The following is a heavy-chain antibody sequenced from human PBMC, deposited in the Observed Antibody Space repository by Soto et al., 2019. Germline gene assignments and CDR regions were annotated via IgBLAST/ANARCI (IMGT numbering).Heavy chain of an antibody. CDR1: GGSVSGYF. Sequence: ETLSLTCAVYGGSVSGYFWSWIRQPPGKGLEWIGEINHSGTTSYSPSLDSRVTTSVDTSKNQFSLRLSSVTAADTAIYYCARRYCSDSYCSYFDYWGRGTLVTVSS. V-gene: IGHV4-34*01. D-gene: IGHD2-15*01. CDR2: INHSGTT. J-gene: IGHJ4*02. CDR3: ARRYCSDSYCSYFDY.